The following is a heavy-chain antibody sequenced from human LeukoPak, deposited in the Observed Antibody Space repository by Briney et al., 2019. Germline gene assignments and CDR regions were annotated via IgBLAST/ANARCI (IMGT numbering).Heavy chain of an antibody. Sequence: GGSLRLSCAASGFTFSSYEMNWVRQAPGKGLEWVSSISSSSSYIYYADSVKGRFTISRDNAKNSLYLQMNSLRAEDTAVYCCARDLGDILTGYYHTKGIDYWGQGTLVTVSS. CDR1: GFTFSSYE. J-gene: IGHJ4*02. D-gene: IGHD3-9*01. V-gene: IGHV3-21*01. CDR3: ARDLGDILTGYYHTKGIDY. CDR2: ISSSSSYI.